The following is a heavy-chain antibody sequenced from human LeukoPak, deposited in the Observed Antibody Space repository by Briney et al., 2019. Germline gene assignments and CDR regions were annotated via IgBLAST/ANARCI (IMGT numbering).Heavy chain of an antibody. D-gene: IGHD3-10*01. Sequence: GGSLRLSCAASGFTFSSYAMSWVRQAPGKGLEWVSAISGSGGSTYYADSVKGRFTISRDNSKNTLYLQMNSLRAEDTAVYYCAKDMKGWFGEYLFDYWGQGTLVTVSS. CDR2: ISGSGGST. J-gene: IGHJ4*02. CDR1: GFTFSSYA. V-gene: IGHV3-23*01. CDR3: AKDMKGWFGEYLFDY.